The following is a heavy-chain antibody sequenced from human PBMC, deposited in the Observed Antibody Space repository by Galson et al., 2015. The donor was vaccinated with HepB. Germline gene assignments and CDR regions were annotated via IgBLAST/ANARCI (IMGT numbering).Heavy chain of an antibody. CDR1: GGSMNDYY. V-gene: IGHV4-59*01. J-gene: IGHJ3*01. D-gene: IGHD6-19*01. Sequence: TLSLTCTVSGGSMNDYYWTWIRQPPGKGLEWIGHVYYTGSTQYNSSLKSRVTISVDTSKNPFSLKLTSLTVADTAVYFCARVVGQWLIHDAFDLWGQGTLVTVSS. CDR2: VYYTGST. CDR3: ARVVGQWLIHDAFDL.